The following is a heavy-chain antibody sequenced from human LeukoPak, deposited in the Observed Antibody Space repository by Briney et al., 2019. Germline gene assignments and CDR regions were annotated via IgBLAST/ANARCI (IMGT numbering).Heavy chain of an antibody. V-gene: IGHV1-69*05. CDR3: ATFYYGSGSYYNGFYAFDI. CDR2: IIPIFGTA. Sequence: SVKVSCKASGGTFSSYAISWVRQAPGQGLEWMGGIIPIFGTANYAQKFQDRVTITTDESTSTAYMELSSLRSEDTAVYYCATFYYGSGSYYNGFYAFDIWGQGTMVTVSS. D-gene: IGHD3-10*01. J-gene: IGHJ3*02. CDR1: GGTFSSYA.